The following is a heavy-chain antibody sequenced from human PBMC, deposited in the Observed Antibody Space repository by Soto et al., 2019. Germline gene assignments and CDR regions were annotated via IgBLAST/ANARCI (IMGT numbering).Heavy chain of an antibody. CDR3: ETSNWNYGSYYYMDV. V-gene: IGHV1-18*01. Sequence: APXKVACKAAVYTFINYGRSWVRQEPRKGLEWMGWISAYNGNTNYAQKLQGRVTMTTDTSTSTAYMELRSLRSDVTAVYFCETSNWNYGSYYYMDVWGKGTTVTVSS. CDR1: VYTFINYG. J-gene: IGHJ6*03. D-gene: IGHD1-7*01. CDR2: ISAYNGNT.